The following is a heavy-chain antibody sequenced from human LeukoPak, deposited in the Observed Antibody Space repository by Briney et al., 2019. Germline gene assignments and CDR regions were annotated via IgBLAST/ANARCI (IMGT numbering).Heavy chain of an antibody. CDR2: INPNSGGT. CDR1: GYTFTGYY. CDR3: ARAGGITIFGVVIDLDY. D-gene: IGHD3-3*01. J-gene: IGHJ4*02. V-gene: IGHV1-2*02. Sequence: ASVKVSCKASGYTFTGYYIHWVRQAPGQGLEWMGWINPNSGGTNYAQKFQGRVTMTRDTSISTAYMELSRLRSDDTAVYYCARAGGITIFGVVIDLDYWGQGTLVTVSS.